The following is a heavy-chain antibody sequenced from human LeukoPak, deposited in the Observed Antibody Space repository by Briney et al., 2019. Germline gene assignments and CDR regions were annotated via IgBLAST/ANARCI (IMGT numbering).Heavy chain of an antibody. CDR2: IKQDGSEK. J-gene: IGHJ4*02. V-gene: IGHV3-7*03. CDR1: GFTFSSYW. Sequence: GGSLRLSCAASGFTFSSYWMSWVRQAPGKGLEWVANIKQDGSEKYYVDSVKGRFTISRDNSKNTLYLQMNSLRAEDTAVYYCAKDGGQKTYGGYQDYWGQGTLVTVSS. D-gene: IGHD5-12*01. CDR3: AKDGGQKTYGGYQDY.